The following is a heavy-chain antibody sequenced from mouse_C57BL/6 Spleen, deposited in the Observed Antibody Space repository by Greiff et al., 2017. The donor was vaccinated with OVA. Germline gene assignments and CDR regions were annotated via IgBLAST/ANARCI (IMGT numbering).Heavy chain of an antibody. V-gene: IGHV3-6*01. D-gene: IGHD2-5*01. J-gene: IGHJ3*01. CDR1: GYSITSGYY. Sequence: ESGPGLVKPSQSLSLTCSVTGYSITSGYYWNWIRQFPGNKLEWMGYISYDGSNNYNPSLKNRISITRDTSKNQFFLKLNSVTTEDTATYYCARAYSNPWFAYWGQGTLVTVSA. CDR3: ARAYSNPWFAY. CDR2: ISYDGSN.